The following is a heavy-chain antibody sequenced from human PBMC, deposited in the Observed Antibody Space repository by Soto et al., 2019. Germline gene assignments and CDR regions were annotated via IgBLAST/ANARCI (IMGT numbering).Heavy chain of an antibody. CDR3: TTSVRYHGDYDY. Sequence: PGGSLRLSCATSTSTFTIAGMSWVRQAPGKGLEWVGHIKSTADGGTTDYAGPVKGRFTISRDDSKNTLYLHMNSLKTEDTAVYFCTTSVRYHGDYDYWGQGTLVTVSS. CDR2: IKSTADGGTT. V-gene: IGHV3-15*01. CDR1: TSTFTIAG. J-gene: IGHJ4*02. D-gene: IGHD4-17*01.